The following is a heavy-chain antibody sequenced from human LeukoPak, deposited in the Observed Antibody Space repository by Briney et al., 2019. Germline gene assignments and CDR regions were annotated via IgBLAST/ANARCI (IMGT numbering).Heavy chain of an antibody. CDR2: ISYDGSNK. V-gene: IGHV3-30-3*01. D-gene: IGHD3-22*01. Sequence: GGSLRLSCAASGFTFSSYAMHWVRQAPGKGLEWVAVISYDGSNKYYADSVKGRFTISRDNSKNTPYLQMNSLRAEDTAVYYCARADDSSGYSPFDYWGQGTLVTVSS. CDR3: ARADDSSGYSPFDY. J-gene: IGHJ4*02. CDR1: GFTFSSYA.